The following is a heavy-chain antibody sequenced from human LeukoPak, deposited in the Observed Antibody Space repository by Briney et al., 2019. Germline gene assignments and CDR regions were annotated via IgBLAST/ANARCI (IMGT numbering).Heavy chain of an antibody. D-gene: IGHD3-16*01. V-gene: IGHV4-59*01. J-gene: IGHJ3*02. Sequence: SETLSLTCTVSGGSISRYYWSWIRQPPGKGLEWIGYIYYRGSTNYNSSLKSRVTISVATSKNQFSPKLSSVTAADTAVYYCARDQGGGGAFDIRGQGTMVTVSS. CDR1: GGSISRYY. CDR2: IYYRGST. CDR3: ARDQGGGGAFDI.